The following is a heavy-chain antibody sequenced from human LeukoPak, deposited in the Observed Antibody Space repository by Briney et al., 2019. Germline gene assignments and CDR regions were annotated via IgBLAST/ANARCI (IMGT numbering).Heavy chain of an antibody. CDR2: ISAYNGKT. D-gene: IGHD3-22*01. CDR3: ARDDPNYYDSSGYPGDIDY. V-gene: IGHV1-18*01. CDR1: GYTFTSYG. J-gene: IGHJ4*02. Sequence: ASVKVSCKASGYTFTSYGISWVRQAPGQGGEWMGWISAYNGKTNYVQKIQGRVTIRTDTNTRKAYIEMRSLRSDDTAVYYCARDDPNYYDSSGYPGDIDYWGQGTLVTVSS.